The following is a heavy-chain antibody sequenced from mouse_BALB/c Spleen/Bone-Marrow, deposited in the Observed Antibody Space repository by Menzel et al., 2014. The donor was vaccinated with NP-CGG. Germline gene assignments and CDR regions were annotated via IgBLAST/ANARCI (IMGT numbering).Heavy chain of an antibody. V-gene: IGHV1S81*02. CDR2: INPSNGGT. Sequence: QVQLQQSGAELVKPGASVKLSCKASGYTFTSYYMYWVKQRPGQGLEWFGEINPSNGGTNFNEKFKNKATLTVDKSSSTAYMQLSSLTSEDSAVYCCSRVRRDSLDYWGQGTSVTVSS. J-gene: IGHJ4*01. CDR3: SRVRRDSLDY. CDR1: GYTFTSYY.